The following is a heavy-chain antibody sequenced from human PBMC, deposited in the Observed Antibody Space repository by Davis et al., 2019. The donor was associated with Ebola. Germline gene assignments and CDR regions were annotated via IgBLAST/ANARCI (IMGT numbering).Heavy chain of an antibody. CDR3: ARQYSYGSRWYYYYGMDV. J-gene: IGHJ6*02. D-gene: IGHD5-18*01. Sequence: GGSLRLSCAASGFTFSSYAMYWVRQAPGKGLEWVAVISYDGSNKYYADSVKGRFTISRDNSKNTLYLQMNSLRAEDTAVYYCARQYSYGSRWYYYYGMDVWGQGTTVTVSS. CDR2: ISYDGSNK. V-gene: IGHV3-30-3*01. CDR1: GFTFSSYA.